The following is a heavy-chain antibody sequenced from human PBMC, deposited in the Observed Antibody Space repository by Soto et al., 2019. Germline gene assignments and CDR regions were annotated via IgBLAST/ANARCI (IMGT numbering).Heavy chain of an antibody. CDR3: AKGYCSGGSCYGAHFDY. CDR1: GGSISSSNW. Sequence: SETLSLTCAVSGGSISSSNWWSWVRQPPGKGLEWIGEIYHSGSTNYNPSLKSRVTISVDKSKNQFSLKLSSVTAADTAVYYCAKGYCSGGSCYGAHFDYWGQGTLVTVS. D-gene: IGHD2-15*01. J-gene: IGHJ4*02. V-gene: IGHV4-4*02. CDR2: IYHSGST.